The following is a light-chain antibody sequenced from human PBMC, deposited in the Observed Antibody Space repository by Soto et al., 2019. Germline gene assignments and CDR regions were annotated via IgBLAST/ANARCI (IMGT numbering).Light chain of an antibody. Sequence: EIVLTQSPGTLSLSPGERATLSCRASQSINNNYLAWYQQKRGQAPRLLIYGASSRATGIPDRFSGSGAGTDFTLAISRLEPEDFAVYYCQQYGGSPRTFGQGTKVEIK. CDR2: GAS. CDR1: QSINNNY. J-gene: IGKJ1*01. CDR3: QQYGGSPRT. V-gene: IGKV3-20*01.